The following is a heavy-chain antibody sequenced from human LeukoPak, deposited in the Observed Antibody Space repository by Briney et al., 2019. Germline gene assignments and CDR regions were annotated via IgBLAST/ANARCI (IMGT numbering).Heavy chain of an antibody. CDR2: IYPGDSDT. CDR1: GYSFTSYW. Sequence: GGSLKISCKGSGYSFTSYWIGWVRQMPGKGLEWMGIIYPGDSDTRYSSSFRGQVTISADKSISTAYLQWSSLKASDTAMYYCAKLFGELTFDYWGQGTLVTVSS. CDR3: AKLFGELTFDY. V-gene: IGHV5-51*01. D-gene: IGHD3-10*01. J-gene: IGHJ4*02.